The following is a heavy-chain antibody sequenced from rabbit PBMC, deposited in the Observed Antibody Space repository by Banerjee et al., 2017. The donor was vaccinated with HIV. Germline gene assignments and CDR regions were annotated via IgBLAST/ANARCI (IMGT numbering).Heavy chain of an antibody. Sequence: QEQLEESGGDLVKPEGSLTLTCTASAFSFSNNYWICWVRQAPGKGLEWIACTDTGTGDTYYASWAKGRFTISKTSSTTVTLQMTSLTVADTATYFCARDGIGWNFGLWGPGTLVTVS. CDR2: TDTGTGDT. D-gene: IGHD1-1*01. CDR3: ARDGIGWNFGL. CDR1: AFSFSNNYW. V-gene: IGHV1S45*01. J-gene: IGHJ4*01.